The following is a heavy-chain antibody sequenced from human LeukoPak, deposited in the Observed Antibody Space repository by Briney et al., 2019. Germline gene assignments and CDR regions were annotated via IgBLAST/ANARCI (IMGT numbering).Heavy chain of an antibody. CDR1: GFSFSIYA. J-gene: IGHJ4*02. Sequence: PGGSLRLSCAASGFSFSIYAMSWVRQPPGKGLEWVSGISATGGTTYYADSVKDRLTISRDNSKNTLSLQLNSLRAEDTAVYYCAKGRGYSYGYYFDYWGQGTLVTVSS. CDR2: ISATGGTT. D-gene: IGHD5-18*01. CDR3: AKGRGYSYGYYFDY. V-gene: IGHV3-23*01.